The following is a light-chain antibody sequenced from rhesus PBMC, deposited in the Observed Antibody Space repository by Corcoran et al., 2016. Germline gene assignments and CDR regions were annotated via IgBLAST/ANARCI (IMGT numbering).Light chain of an antibody. CDR1: SLRTYY. V-gene: IGLV3-27*01. J-gene: IGLJ6*01. Sequence: SAALTQDTAESVAFGQTVRLTCQGDSLRTYYASWYQQKPGQAPLLVMYGKNNRPSGIPDRFSGSSSGHTDSLTRTGAQAEDEADDHCNSRESRGKHYVFGTGTKVTVL. CDR3: NSRESRGKHYV. CDR2: GKN.